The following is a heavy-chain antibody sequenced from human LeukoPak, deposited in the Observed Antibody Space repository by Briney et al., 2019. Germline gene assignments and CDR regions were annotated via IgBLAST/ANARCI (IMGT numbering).Heavy chain of an antibody. V-gene: IGHV3-23*01. D-gene: IGHD3-10*01. Sequence: PGGSLRLSCAASGFTFSSYAMSWVRQAPGKGLEWVSAISGGGGSTYYADSVKGRFTISRDNSKNTLYLQMNSLRAEDTAVYYCAKAQRITMVRGVIDYWGQGTLVTVSS. CDR1: GFTFSSYA. CDR3: AKAQRITMVRGVIDY. CDR2: ISGGGGST. J-gene: IGHJ4*02.